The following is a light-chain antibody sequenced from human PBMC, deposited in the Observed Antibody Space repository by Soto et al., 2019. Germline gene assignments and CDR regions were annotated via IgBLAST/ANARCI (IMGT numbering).Light chain of an antibody. J-gene: IGKJ3*01. CDR1: QTISDW. CDR3: QQYSDYPFT. V-gene: IGKV1-5*03. CDR2: KTS. Sequence: DIQMTQSPSTLSASVGDRVTITCRASQTISDWLAWYQQKPGKAPKVLIYKTSTLESGVPSRFSGSGSGTEFTLTISSLQPDDFATYYCQQYSDYPFTFGPGTKLDIK.